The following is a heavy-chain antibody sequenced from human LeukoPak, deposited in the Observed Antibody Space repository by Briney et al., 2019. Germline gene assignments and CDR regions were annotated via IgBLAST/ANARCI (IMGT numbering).Heavy chain of an antibody. CDR1: GGTFSSYA. CDR3: ARDLVWNMVRGASDFGY. CDR2: IIPIFGTA. Sequence: GASVKVSCKASGGTFSSYAISWVRQAPGRGLEWMGGIIPIFGTANYAQKFQGRVTITADESTSTAYMELSSLRSEDTAVYYCARDLVWNMVRGASDFGYWGQGTLATVSS. D-gene: IGHD3-10*01. J-gene: IGHJ4*02. V-gene: IGHV1-69*13.